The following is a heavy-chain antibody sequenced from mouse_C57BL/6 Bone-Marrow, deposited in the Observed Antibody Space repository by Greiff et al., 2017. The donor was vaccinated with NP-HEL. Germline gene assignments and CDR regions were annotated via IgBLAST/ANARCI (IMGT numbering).Heavy chain of an antibody. J-gene: IGHJ1*03. D-gene: IGHD1-1*01. CDR3: TTVVDRYFDV. Sequence: VQLKESGPELVKPGASVKIPCKASGYTFTDYNMDWVKQSHGKSLEWIGDINPNNGGTIYNQKFKGKATLTVDKSSSTAYMELRSLTSEDTAVYYCTTVVDRYFDVWGTGTTVTVSS. V-gene: IGHV1-18*01. CDR2: INPNNGGT. CDR1: GYTFTDYN.